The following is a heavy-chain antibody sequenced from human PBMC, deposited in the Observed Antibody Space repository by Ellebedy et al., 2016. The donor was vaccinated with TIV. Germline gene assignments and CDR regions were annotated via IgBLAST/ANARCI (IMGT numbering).Heavy chain of an antibody. CDR1: GHTFIGYY. D-gene: IGHD3-22*01. CDR3: AANYYDSSGPWYFDL. V-gene: IGHV1-2*02. CDR2: INPNSGDT. J-gene: IGHJ2*01. Sequence: AASVKVSCKASGHTFIGYYIHWPRQAPGQGLEWMAWINPNSGDTKNAQNFQGRVTMTRDTSISTAYMELSRLRSDDTAVYYCAANYYDSSGPWYFDLWGRGTLVTVSS.